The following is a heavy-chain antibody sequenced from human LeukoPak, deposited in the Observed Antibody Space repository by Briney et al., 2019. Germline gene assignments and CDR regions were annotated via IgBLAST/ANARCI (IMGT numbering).Heavy chain of an antibody. CDR1: GGSISSYY. D-gene: IGHD2-8*01. J-gene: IGHJ4*02. CDR3: ARRSTNGPPYYLEY. V-gene: IGHV4-59*08. CDR2: IYYSGST. Sequence: SETLSLTCTVSGGSISSYYWTWIRQPPGKGLEWIGYIYYSGSTNYNPSLKSRVSISVDTSNNQFSLKLNSVTAADTAVYYCARRSTNGPPYYLEYWGQGTPVTVSS.